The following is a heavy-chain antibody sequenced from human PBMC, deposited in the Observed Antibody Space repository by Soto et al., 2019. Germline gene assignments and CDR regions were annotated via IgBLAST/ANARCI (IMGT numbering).Heavy chain of an antibody. CDR2: IYYSGST. D-gene: IGHD4-4*01. CDR1: GGSISSYY. CDR3: ARDFRERSTVTSHYYYYMDV. J-gene: IGHJ6*03. V-gene: IGHV4-59*01. Sequence: QVQLQESGPGLVKPSETLSLTCTVSGGSISSYYWSWIRQPPGKGLEWIGYIYYSGSTNYNPSLKSRVTISVDTSKNQFSLKLSSVTAADTAVYYCARDFRERSTVTSHYYYYMDVWGKGTTVTVSS.